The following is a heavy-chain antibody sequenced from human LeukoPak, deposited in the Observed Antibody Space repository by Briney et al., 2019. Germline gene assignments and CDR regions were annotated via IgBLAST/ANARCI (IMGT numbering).Heavy chain of an antibody. CDR2: IYPGDSDI. Sequence: GESLKISCKGSGYSFTSYWIGWVRQMPGKGLEWMGIIYPGDSDIKYSPSFQGQVTISADRSISTAYLQWSTLKASDTAMYYCARSDGSRKILDYWGQGTLVTVSS. D-gene: IGHD2-15*01. CDR3: ARSDGSRKILDY. J-gene: IGHJ4*02. V-gene: IGHV5-51*01. CDR1: GYSFTSYW.